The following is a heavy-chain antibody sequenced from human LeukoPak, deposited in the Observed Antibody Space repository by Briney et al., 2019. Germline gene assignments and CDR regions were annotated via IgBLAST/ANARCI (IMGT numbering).Heavy chain of an antibody. J-gene: IGHJ4*02. Sequence: GASVKVSCKASGYTFTSYDINWVRQATGQGLEWMGWMNPNSGNTGYAQKFQGRVTMTRHTSISTAYMELSSLRSEDTAVYYCARADYYGSGSYYNLCDYWGQGTLVTVSS. CDR1: GYTFTSYD. V-gene: IGHV1-8*01. CDR2: MNPNSGNT. CDR3: ARADYYGSGSYYNLCDY. D-gene: IGHD3-10*01.